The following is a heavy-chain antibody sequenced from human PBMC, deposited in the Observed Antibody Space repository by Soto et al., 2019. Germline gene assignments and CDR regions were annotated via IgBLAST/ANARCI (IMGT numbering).Heavy chain of an antibody. CDR2: IYVGGYT. Sequence: EVQLVESGGGLIQPGGSLRLACAASGLTVSSNYLSWVRQAPGKGLEWVSVIYVGGYTYYADSVKGRFTISRDNSQNTLYLQMTSLRVEDTAVYYCAREVWDGDKLRYFDYYGQGTLVTVSS. CDR3: AREVWDGDKLRYFDY. D-gene: IGHD4-17*01. CDR1: GLTVSSNY. V-gene: IGHV3-53*01. J-gene: IGHJ4*02.